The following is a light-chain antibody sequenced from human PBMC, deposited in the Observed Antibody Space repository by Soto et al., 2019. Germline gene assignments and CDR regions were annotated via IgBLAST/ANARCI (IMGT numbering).Light chain of an antibody. CDR1: SSDVGGYNY. V-gene: IGLV2-11*01. Sequence: QSVLTQPASVSGSPGQSITISCTGTSSDVGGYNYVSWYQQHPGRAPKFMIYDVTKRPSGVPDRFSGSKSGNTASLTISGLQVEDEADYYCCSYAGSYVVFGTGTKLTVL. J-gene: IGLJ1*01. CDR2: DVT. CDR3: CSYAGSYVV.